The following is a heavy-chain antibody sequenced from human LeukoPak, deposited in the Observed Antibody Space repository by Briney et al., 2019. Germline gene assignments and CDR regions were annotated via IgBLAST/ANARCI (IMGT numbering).Heavy chain of an antibody. CDR1: GGSISSGSYY. D-gene: IGHD3-3*01. CDR3: ARGPLEWSSYYSSYYYYYMDV. V-gene: IGHV4-61*02. CDR2: IYTSGST. Sequence: SQTLSLTCTVSGGSISSGSYYWSWIRQPAGKGLEWIGRIYTSGSTNYNPSLKSRVTISVDTSKNQFSLKLSSVTAADTAVYYCARGPLEWSSYYSSYYYYYMDVWGKGTTVTVSS. J-gene: IGHJ6*03.